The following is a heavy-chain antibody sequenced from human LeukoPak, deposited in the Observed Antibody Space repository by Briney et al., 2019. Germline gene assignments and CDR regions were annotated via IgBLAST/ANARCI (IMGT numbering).Heavy chain of an antibody. CDR1: GYTFTAYY. CDR3: AREISVAGTMIDS. J-gene: IGHJ4*02. D-gene: IGHD6-19*01. CDR2: INPHSGGT. Sequence: EASVKVSCKASGYTFTAYYLHWVRQAPGQGLEWMGWINPHSGGTNYAQKFQGRVTMARDTSISTAYMGLTRLTSDDTAIYYCAREISVAGTMIDSWGQGTLVTVSS. V-gene: IGHV1-2*02.